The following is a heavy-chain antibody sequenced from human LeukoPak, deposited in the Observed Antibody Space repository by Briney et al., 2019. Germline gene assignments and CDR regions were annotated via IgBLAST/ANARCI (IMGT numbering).Heavy chain of an antibody. CDR1: GCTFDDYA. V-gene: IGHV3-9*01. J-gene: IGHJ4*02. D-gene: IGHD3-3*01. CDR3: AKDKSYDFWSGYYFDY. Sequence: PGGYLRLSCAASGCTFDDYARHWVREAPGRGLEWVSGISWNSGSIGYADAVKGRFTISRDNAKNSLYLQMNSLRAEDTALYYCAKDKSYDFWSGYYFDYWGQGTLVTVSS. CDR2: ISWNSGSI.